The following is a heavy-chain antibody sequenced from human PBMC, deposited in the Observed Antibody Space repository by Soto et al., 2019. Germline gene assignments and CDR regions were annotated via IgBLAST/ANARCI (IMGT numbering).Heavy chain of an antibody. V-gene: IGHV2-26*01. CDR3: ARRDYDYIWGSPYGAFDI. CDR2: IFSNDEK. J-gene: IGHJ3*02. Sequence: QVTLKESGPVLVKPTETLTLTCTVSGFSLSNARMGVSWIRQPPGKALEWLAHIFSNDEKSYSTSLKSRLTISKDTSKSQVVLTMTNMDPGDTATYYCARRDYDYIWGSPYGAFDIWGQGTMVTVSS. CDR1: GFSLSNARMG. D-gene: IGHD3-16*01.